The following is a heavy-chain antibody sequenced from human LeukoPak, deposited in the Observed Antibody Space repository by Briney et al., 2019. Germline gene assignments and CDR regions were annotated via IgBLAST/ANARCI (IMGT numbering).Heavy chain of an antibody. Sequence: ASVKVSCKASGYTFTGYYMHWVRQAPGQGLEWMGWINPNSGGTNYAQKFQGRVTMTRDTSISTAHMELSRLRSDDTAVYYCARDPSPWFGESNYYYYYYMDVWGKGTTVTVSS. CDR1: GYTFTGYY. CDR2: INPNSGGT. CDR3: ARDPSPWFGESNYYYYYYMDV. D-gene: IGHD3-10*01. J-gene: IGHJ6*03. V-gene: IGHV1-2*02.